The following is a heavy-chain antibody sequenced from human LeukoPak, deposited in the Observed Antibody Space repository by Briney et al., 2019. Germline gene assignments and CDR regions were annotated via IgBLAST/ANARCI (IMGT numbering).Heavy chain of an antibody. CDR2: IYYSGST. V-gene: IGHV4-59*01. D-gene: IGHD2-21*02. CDR1: GGSISSYY. Sequence: SETLSLTCTVSGGSISSYYWSWIRQPPGEGLEWIGYIYYSGSTNYNPSLKSRVTISVDTSKNQFSLKLSSVTAADTAVYYCARSTSGCGGDCYTFDYWGQGTLVTVSS. CDR3: ARSTSGCGGDCYTFDY. J-gene: IGHJ4*02.